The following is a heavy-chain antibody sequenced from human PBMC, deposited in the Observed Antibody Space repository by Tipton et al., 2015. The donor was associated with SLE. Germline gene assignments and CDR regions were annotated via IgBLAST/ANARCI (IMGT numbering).Heavy chain of an antibody. CDR3: ARAQLGTAFDI. J-gene: IGHJ3*02. D-gene: IGHD2-2*01. CDR2: IYSGGST. CDR1: GFTVSSNY. Sequence: SLRLSCAASGFTVSSNYMSWVRQAPGKGLEWVSVIYSGGSTYYADSVKGRFTISRHNSKNALYLQMNSLRAEDTAVYYCARAQLGTAFDIWGQGTMVTVSS. V-gene: IGHV3-53*04.